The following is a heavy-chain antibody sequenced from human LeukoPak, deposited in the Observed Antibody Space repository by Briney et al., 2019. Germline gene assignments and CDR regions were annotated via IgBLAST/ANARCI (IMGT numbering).Heavy chain of an antibody. D-gene: IGHD5/OR15-5a*01. CDR3: ASTATQRDY. CDR2: IYHSGST. V-gene: IGHV4-30-2*01. Sequence: SQTLSLTCAVSGGSISSGGYSWSWIRQPPGKGLEWIGYIYHSGSTYYNPSLKSRVTISVDRSKNQFSLKLSSVTAADTAVYYCASTATQRDYWGQGTLVTVSS. J-gene: IGHJ4*02. CDR1: GGSISSGGYS.